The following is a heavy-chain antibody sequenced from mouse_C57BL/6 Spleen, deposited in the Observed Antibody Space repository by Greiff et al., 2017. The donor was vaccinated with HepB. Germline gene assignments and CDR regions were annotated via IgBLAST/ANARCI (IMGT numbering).Heavy chain of an antibody. CDR1: GYTFTSYG. Sequence: SGAELARPGASVKLSCKASGYTFTSYGISWVKQRTGQGLEWIGEIYPRSGNTYYNEKFKGKATLTADKSSSTAYMELRSLTSEDSAVYFCARGGDGYDGYYFDYWGQGTTLTVSS. J-gene: IGHJ2*01. D-gene: IGHD2-2*01. V-gene: IGHV1-81*01. CDR3: ARGGDGYDGYYFDY. CDR2: IYPRSGNT.